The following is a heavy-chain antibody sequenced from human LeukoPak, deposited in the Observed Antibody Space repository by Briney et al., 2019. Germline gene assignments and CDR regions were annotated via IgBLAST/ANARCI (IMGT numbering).Heavy chain of an antibody. CDR2: IAIDGNNK. Sequence: GRSLRLSCEASGFTFSSHATHWVRQAPGKGLEWVAVIAIDGNNKYDADSVRGRFTISRDNSKNTLYLQMNSLRAEDTAVYYCARGGGLGEMATITLGRFDYWGQGTLVTVSS. CDR1: GFTFSSHA. CDR3: ARGGGLGEMATITLGRFDY. J-gene: IGHJ4*02. V-gene: IGHV3-30-3*01. D-gene: IGHD5-24*01.